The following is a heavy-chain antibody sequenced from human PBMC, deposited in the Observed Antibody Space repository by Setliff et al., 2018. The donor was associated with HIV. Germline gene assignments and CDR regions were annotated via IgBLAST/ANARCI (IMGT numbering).Heavy chain of an antibody. Sequence: PSETLSLTCTVSGGSISSSNYYWGWIRQPPGKGLEWIGSIYYSGSTNYNPSLKSRVTISVDTSKNQFSLKLSSVTAADTAVYYCARGPRWLQLTERRFDYWDQGTLVTVSS. CDR3: ARGPRWLQLTERRFDY. CDR2: IYYSGST. D-gene: IGHD5-12*01. J-gene: IGHJ4*02. CDR1: GGSISSSNYY. V-gene: IGHV4-39*07.